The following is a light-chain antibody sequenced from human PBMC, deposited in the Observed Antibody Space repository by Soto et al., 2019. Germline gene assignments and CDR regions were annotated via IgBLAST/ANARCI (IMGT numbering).Light chain of an antibody. CDR3: QQYNNWPPT. Sequence: EIVLTQSPGTLSLSPGERATLSCMASQSVSSNLAWYQQKPGQAPRLLIYGASTRATGIPARFSGSGSGTEFTLTISSLQSEDFAVYYCQQYNNWPPTFGQGTKVDIK. V-gene: IGKV3-15*01. CDR1: QSVSSN. CDR2: GAS. J-gene: IGKJ1*01.